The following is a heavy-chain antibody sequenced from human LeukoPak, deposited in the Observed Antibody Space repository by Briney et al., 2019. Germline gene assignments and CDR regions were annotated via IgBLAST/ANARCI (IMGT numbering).Heavy chain of an antibody. J-gene: IGHJ3*02. D-gene: IGHD6-19*01. Sequence: GESLKISCKGSGYSFTSYWIGWVRQMPGKGLEWMGIIYPGDSDTRYSPSFQGQVTVSADKSISTAYLQWSSLKASDTAMYYCASHTVAGFDAFDIWGQGTMVTVSS. CDR2: IYPGDSDT. V-gene: IGHV5-51*01. CDR1: GYSFTSYW. CDR3: ASHTVAGFDAFDI.